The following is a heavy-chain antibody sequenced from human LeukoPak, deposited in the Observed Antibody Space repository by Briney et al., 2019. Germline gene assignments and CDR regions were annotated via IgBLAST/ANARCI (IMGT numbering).Heavy chain of an antibody. Sequence: GGSLRLSCAASGFTFSSYAMNWVRQAPGKGLEWVAGISSGDRTFHAESVKGRFTISRDKSKDTLYLQMNSLGAEDTAVYYCAKVLWFGVSAPQAFDFWGQGTMVTVSS. J-gene: IGHJ3*01. CDR2: ISSGDRT. CDR1: GFTFSSYA. CDR3: AKVLWFGVSAPQAFDF. V-gene: IGHV3-23*01. D-gene: IGHD3-10*01.